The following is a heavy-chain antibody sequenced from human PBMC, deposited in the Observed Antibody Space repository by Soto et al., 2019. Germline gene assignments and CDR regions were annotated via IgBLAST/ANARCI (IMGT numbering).Heavy chain of an antibody. D-gene: IGHD4-4*01. CDR1: GFIFNAYA. V-gene: IGHV3-23*01. CDR3: ARVASDYINSADH. CDR2: IGGSGGNT. Sequence: VQLLESGGGLVQPGGSLRLSCAASGFIFNAYAMTWVRQAPGKGLEWVSAIGGSGGNTYYAASVKGRFTISRDNSKDTVALEMNRLRVDATAVYFCARVASDYINSADHWGQGILVTVSS. J-gene: IGHJ4*02.